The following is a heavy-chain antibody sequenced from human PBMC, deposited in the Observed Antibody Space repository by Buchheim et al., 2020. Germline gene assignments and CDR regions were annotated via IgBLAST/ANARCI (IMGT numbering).Heavy chain of an antibody. CDR3: ARETFKGLVGVPVTDFDY. CDR1: GFSFSSHT. D-gene: IGHD1-26*01. CDR2: TSDKTGTI. Sequence: EVQLVESGGGLVQPGGSLRLSCAASGFSFSSHTMNWVRQAPGKGLEWVSTSDKTGTIHYRDSVKGRFTIPRDNAKNSLYLQMNSLRAEDTGVYYCARETFKGLVGVPVTDFDYWGQGAL. J-gene: IGHJ4*02. V-gene: IGHV3-48*03.